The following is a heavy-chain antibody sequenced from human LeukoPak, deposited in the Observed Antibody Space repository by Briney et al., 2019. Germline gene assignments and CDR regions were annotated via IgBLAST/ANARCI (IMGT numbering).Heavy chain of an antibody. D-gene: IGHD5-18*01. Sequence: PSETLSLTCAVSGGPISSSNWWSWVRQPPGKGLEWIGEVYHSGSTNYNPSLKSRVTISVDKSKNQFSLKLSSVTAADTAVYYCVRLKAGDSYGLEGVDFWGQGILVTVSS. V-gene: IGHV4-4*02. CDR3: VRLKAGDSYGLEGVDF. J-gene: IGHJ4*02. CDR1: GGPISSSNW. CDR2: VYHSGST.